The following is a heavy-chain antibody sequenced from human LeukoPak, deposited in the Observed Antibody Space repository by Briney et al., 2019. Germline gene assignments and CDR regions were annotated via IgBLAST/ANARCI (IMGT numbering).Heavy chain of an antibody. CDR2: ISWNSGSI. CDR1: GFTFDNYA. D-gene: IGHD1-26*01. V-gene: IGHV3-9*01. J-gene: IGHJ3*02. Sequence: GRSLRLSCAASGFTFDNYAMHWFRQAPVKGLEWVSGISWNSGSIGYADSVKGRFTISRDNSKNTLYLQMNSLRAEDTAVYYCAKPRGATNDAFDIWGQGTMVTVSS. CDR3: AKPRGATNDAFDI.